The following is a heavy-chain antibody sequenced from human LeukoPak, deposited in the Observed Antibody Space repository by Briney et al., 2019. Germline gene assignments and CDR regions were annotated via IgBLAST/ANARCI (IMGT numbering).Heavy chain of an antibody. J-gene: IGHJ3*02. CDR1: GYSISSGYY. CDR2: VYHSGST. D-gene: IGHD4-23*01. CDR3: ATLTGGDDAFDI. V-gene: IGHV4-38-2*02. Sequence: SETLSLTCTVSGYSISSGYYWGWIRQPPGKGLEWIGSVYHSGSTYYNPSLKSRVTISVLTSKNRFSLKLSSVTAADTAVYYCATLTGGDDAFDIWGQGTMVTVSS.